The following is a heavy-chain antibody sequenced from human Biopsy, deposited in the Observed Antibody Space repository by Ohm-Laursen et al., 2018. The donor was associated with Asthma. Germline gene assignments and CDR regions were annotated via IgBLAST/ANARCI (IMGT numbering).Heavy chain of an antibody. D-gene: IGHD6-13*01. J-gene: IGHJ4*02. CDR2: VSWNSGSI. V-gene: IGHV3-9*01. Sequence: SLRLSCTASGFTFDDYAMHWVRQAPGNGLEWVSGVSWNSGSIDYADSVKGRFTISRDNAKNSLYLQMNSLRGADTALYYCVKDIRLQLWGFDSWGQGTLVTVSS. CDR1: GFTFDDYA. CDR3: VKDIRLQLWGFDS.